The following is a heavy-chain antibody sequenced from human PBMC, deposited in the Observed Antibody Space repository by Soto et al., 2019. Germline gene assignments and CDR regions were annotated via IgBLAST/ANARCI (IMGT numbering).Heavy chain of an antibody. Sequence: QVQLQQWGAGLLKLSETLSLPCAVSGGSLGGFHWSWIRQPPGKGLEWIGEISRSGSTNYGPSLKSRVTMSMDTSRNQVSLNLSSVTDADTAVYYCARGRTAALIETRLFRVLFDLWGHGNLVTVSS. V-gene: IGHV4-34*01. J-gene: IGHJ4*01. D-gene: IGHD3-10*01. CDR3: ARGRTAALIETRLFRVLFDL. CDR1: GGSLGGFH. CDR2: ISRSGST.